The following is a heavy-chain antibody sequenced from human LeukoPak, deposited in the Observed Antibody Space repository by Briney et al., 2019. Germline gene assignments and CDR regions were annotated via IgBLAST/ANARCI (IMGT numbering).Heavy chain of an antibody. CDR2: ISSNGGST. J-gene: IGHJ3*02. CDR1: GFTFSSYA. D-gene: IGHD1-26*01. V-gene: IGHV3-64*01. CDR3: ARDRGGSYPNDAFDI. Sequence: GGSLRLSCAASGFTFSSYAMHWVRQAPGKGLEYVSAISSNGGSTYYANSVKGRFTISRDNSKNTPYLQMGSLRAEDMAVYYCARDRGGSYPNDAFDIWGQGTMVTVSS.